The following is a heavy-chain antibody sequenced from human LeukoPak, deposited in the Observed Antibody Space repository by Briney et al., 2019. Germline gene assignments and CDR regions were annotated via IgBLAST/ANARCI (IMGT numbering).Heavy chain of an antibody. CDR2: ISYDGRDK. Sequence: PGGSLRLSCAASAFTFSNYPMHWVRQAPGKGLEWVAVISYDGRDKHHADSVKGRFTISRDNSKNTLYLQLDSLRTEDTAVYFCARDRVPSAADYYFDYWDQGTLVTVSS. CDR3: ARDRVPSAADYYFDY. CDR1: AFTFSNYP. D-gene: IGHD2-21*02. V-gene: IGHV3-30*04. J-gene: IGHJ4*02.